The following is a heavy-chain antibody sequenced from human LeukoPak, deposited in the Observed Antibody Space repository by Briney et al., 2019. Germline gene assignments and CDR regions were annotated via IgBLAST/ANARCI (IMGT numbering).Heavy chain of an antibody. Sequence: QTGGSLRLSCAASGFTVSSNYMSWVRQAPGKGLEWVSVIYSGGSTYYADSVKGRFTISRDNSKNTLYLQMNSLRAEDTAVYYCARGVRDLVNYYFDYWGQGTLVTVSS. J-gene: IGHJ4*02. D-gene: IGHD4-23*01. CDR2: IYSGGST. CDR1: GFTVSSNY. CDR3: ARGVRDLVNYYFDY. V-gene: IGHV3-66*02.